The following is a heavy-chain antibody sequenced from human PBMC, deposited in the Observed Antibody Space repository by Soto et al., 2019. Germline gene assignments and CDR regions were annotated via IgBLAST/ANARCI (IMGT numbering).Heavy chain of an antibody. V-gene: IGHV4-30-4*02. CDR1: GDSIGSGNYY. J-gene: IGHJ6*02. CDR3: ARVPSPFDFYYAMDV. CDR2: IFSSGTT. D-gene: IGHD3-16*01. Sequence: SETLSLTCTVSGDSIGSGNYYWSWIRQAPGKGLEWIGYIFSSGTTYYNPSLKSRLTMSLDTSQNQFSLKLNSVTAADTAVYFCARVPSPFDFYYAMDVWGQGTTVTVSS.